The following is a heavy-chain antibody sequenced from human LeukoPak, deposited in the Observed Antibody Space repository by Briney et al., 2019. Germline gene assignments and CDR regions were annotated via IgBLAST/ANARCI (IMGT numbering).Heavy chain of an antibody. D-gene: IGHD1-26*01. CDR3: ARDSGSYSRDYFDY. J-gene: IGHJ4*02. CDR1: GYTFTSYG. CDR2: ISVYSGNT. Sequence: ASVTVSCKASGYTFTSYGISWVRQASGQGLEWMGWISVYSGNTNYAQKLQGRVTMTTDTSTSTAYMELRSLRSDDTAVYYCARDSGSYSRDYFDYWGQGTLVTVSS. V-gene: IGHV1-18*01.